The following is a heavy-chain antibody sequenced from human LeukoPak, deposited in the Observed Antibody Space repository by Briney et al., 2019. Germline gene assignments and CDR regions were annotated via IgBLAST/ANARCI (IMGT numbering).Heavy chain of an antibody. CDR2: IYYSGST. Sequence: PSETLSLTCTVSGGSISSYYWSWIRQPPGKGLEWIGCIYYSGSTDYNPSLKSRVTISVDTSKNQFSLKLSSVTAADTAVYYCARAYSTNYYMDVWGKGTTVTVSS. J-gene: IGHJ6*03. CDR3: ARAYSTNYYMDV. V-gene: IGHV4-59*01. CDR1: GGSISSYY. D-gene: IGHD6-13*01.